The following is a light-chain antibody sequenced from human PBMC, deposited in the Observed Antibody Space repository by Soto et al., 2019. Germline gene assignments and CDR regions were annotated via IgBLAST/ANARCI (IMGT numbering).Light chain of an antibody. CDR1: QSISSW. J-gene: IGKJ1*01. CDR2: DAS. Sequence: DIQMTQSPSTLSASVGDRVTITCRASQSISSWLAWYQQKPGKAPKLLIYDASSLESGVPSRFSGSGSGTEFTLTISSLQPDDIATYYCQQYNSWTFGHGTKVEIK. V-gene: IGKV1-5*01. CDR3: QQYNSWT.